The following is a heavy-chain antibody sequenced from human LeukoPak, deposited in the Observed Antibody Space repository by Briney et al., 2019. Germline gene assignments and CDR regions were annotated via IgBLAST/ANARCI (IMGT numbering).Heavy chain of an antibody. D-gene: IGHD2-2*02. CDR3: ARIYENWFDP. CDR2: INHLGSA. CDR1: GYSITSTSF. Sequence: PSETLSLTCSVSGYSITSTSFWAWIRQTPGKGLEWIGSINHLGSAYYNPSLKSRVTISVDTSKNQFSLKLSSVTAADTAVYYCARIYENWFDPWGQGTLVTVSS. J-gene: IGHJ5*02. V-gene: IGHV4-38-2*02.